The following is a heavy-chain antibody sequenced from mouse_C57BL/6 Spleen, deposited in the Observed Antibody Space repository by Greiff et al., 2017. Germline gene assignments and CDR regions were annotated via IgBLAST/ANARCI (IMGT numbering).Heavy chain of an antibody. J-gene: IGHJ2*01. D-gene: IGHD1-1*01. CDR3: TRSCTTVVGVDY. CDR1: GYTFTSYW. V-gene: IGHV1-53*01. Sequence: QVQLKQPGTELVKPGASVKLSCKASGYTFTSYWMHWVKQRPGQGLEWIGNINPSNGGTNYNEKFKSKATLTVDKSSSTAYMQLSSLTSEDSAVYYCTRSCTTVVGVDYWGQGTTLTVSS. CDR2: INPSNGGT.